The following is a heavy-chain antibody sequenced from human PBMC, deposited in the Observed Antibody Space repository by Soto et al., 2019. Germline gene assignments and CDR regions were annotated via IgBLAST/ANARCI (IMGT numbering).Heavy chain of an antibody. V-gene: IGHV3-30-3*01. CDR3: ARETDGMDV. Sequence: QVQLVESGGGVVQPGRSLRRSCAASGFTFSSYAMHWVRQAPGKGLEWVAVVSFDGSNKYYADSVKGRLTISRDNSKNTLFLQMNSLRAEDTAVYYCARETDGMDVWVQGTTVTVSS. CDR1: GFTFSSYA. J-gene: IGHJ6*02. CDR2: VSFDGSNK.